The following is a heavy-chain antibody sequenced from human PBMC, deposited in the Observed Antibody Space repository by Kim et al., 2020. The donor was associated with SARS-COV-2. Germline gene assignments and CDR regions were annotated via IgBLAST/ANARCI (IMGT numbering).Heavy chain of an antibody. CDR2: VLYDGSNK. D-gene: IGHD3-10*01. CDR1: GFSFSTYN. CDR3: AREEHDGSSGKDL. J-gene: IGHJ5*02. Sequence: GGSLRLSCEASGFSFSTYNMHWVRQAPGKGLEWVAVVLYDGSNKWYTDSVKGRFTIFRDNSKDTVYLEMNSLGAEDTAIYYCAREEHDGSSGKDLWGQGTLVTVSS. V-gene: IGHV3-30-3*01.